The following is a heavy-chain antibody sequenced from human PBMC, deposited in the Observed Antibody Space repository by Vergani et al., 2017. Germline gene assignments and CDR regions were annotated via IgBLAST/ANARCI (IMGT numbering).Heavy chain of an antibody. CDR3: AKEVYCSGTSCSNYYYYVMGV. J-gene: IGHJ6*02. D-gene: IGHD2-2*01. CDR2: ISYDGSNK. Sequence: QVQLVESGGGVVQPGRSLRLSCAASGLTFSSYGMHWVRQAPGKGLEWVAVISYDGSNKYYADSVKCRFTISRDNSKNTLYLQMNSLRAEDTAVYYCAKEVYCSGTSCSNYYYYVMGVWGQGTTVTVSS. V-gene: IGHV3-30*18. CDR1: GLTFSSYG.